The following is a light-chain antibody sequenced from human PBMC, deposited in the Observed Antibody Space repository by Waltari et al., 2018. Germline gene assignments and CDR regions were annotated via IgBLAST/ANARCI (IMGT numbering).Light chain of an antibody. V-gene: IGLV1-44*01. CDR2: RND. CDR1: SSNLGNNV. Sequence: QSVLTQPPSASGTPGQRVTISCSGTSSNLGNNVVNWYQQVPGTAPKLLIYRNDLRPSGVPDRSSAPKPGTSASLAISGLQSEDEAEYYCASWDDSLNGHWVFGGGTKVTVL. CDR3: ASWDDSLNGHWV. J-gene: IGLJ3*02.